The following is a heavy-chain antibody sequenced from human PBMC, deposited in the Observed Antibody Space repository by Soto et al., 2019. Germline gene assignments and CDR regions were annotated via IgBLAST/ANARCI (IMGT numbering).Heavy chain of an antibody. Sequence: QVQLVQSGAEVKKPGASVKVSCTASGYTFASYDINWVRQATGQGLEWMTWMNPKNGHTGYAQKFQGRVTMTRDTSTSTAYMEPSSLTSEDSAVYYCGRGGMAAVVAYWGQGTLVTVSS. CDR2: MNPKNGHT. CDR1: GYTFASYD. D-gene: IGHD6-13*01. CDR3: GRGGMAAVVAY. J-gene: IGHJ4*02. V-gene: IGHV1-8*01.